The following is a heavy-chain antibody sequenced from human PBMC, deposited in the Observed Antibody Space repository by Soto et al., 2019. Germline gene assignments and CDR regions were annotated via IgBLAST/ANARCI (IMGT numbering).Heavy chain of an antibody. CDR3: AKDVTDLVGYSCFPRGGFEI. J-gene: IGHJ3*02. D-gene: IGHD2-2*03. CDR1: AFTFFTYA. CDR2: VCGSGGRT. V-gene: IGHV3-23*01. Sequence: GGSLRLSCASSAFTFFTYALRWVRQAPGTGLECVPGVCGSGGRTDYGDSVKGRVTSSRDNSKYTLYLQMNSLRVEDTAENYCAKDVTDLVGYSCFPRGGFEIRGHGTMVT.